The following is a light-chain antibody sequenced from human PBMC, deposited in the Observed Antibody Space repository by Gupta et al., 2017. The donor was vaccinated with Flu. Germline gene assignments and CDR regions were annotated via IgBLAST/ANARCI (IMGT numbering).Light chain of an antibody. CDR2: EVT. V-gene: IGLV2-8*01. CDR3: SSYVGSNVFV. CDR1: NSDVGGYNF. Sequence: SALTQPPSAPGSPGPAVTISCTGTNSDVGGYNFVSGYQQHPGKAPELMIYEVTKRPPGVPDRFSGSKSGNTASLTVSGLQAEDEADYYCSSYVGSNVFVFGTGTKVTVL. J-gene: IGLJ1*01.